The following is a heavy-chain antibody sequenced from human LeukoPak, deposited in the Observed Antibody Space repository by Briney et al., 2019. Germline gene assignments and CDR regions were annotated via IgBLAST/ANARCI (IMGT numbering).Heavy chain of an antibody. V-gene: IGHV3-48*04. CDR2: ISSSSSTI. J-gene: IGHJ4*02. CDR3: ANPGPLDYYGSGSYNEIDY. D-gene: IGHD3-10*01. CDR1: GFTFSSYS. Sequence: GGSLRLSCAASGFTFSSYSMNWVRQAPGKGLEWVSYISSSSSTIYYADSVKGRFTISRDNAKNSLYLQMNSLRAEDTAVYYCANPGPLDYYGSGSYNEIDYWGQGTLVTVSS.